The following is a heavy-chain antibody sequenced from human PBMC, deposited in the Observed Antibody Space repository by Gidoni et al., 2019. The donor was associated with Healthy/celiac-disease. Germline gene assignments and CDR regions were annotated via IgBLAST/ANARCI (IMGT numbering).Heavy chain of an antibody. CDR3: ASLGGGLLY. D-gene: IGHD3-10*01. CDR2: IYYSGST. J-gene: IGHJ4*02. V-gene: IGHV4-39*01. CDR1: GGSISISSYY. Sequence: QLQLQESGPGLVKPSETLSLTCPVPGGSISISSYYWGWIRQPPGKGLEWIGSIYYSGSTYYNPSLKSRVTISVDTSKNQFSLKLSSVTAADTAVYYCASLGGGLLYWGQGTLVTVSS.